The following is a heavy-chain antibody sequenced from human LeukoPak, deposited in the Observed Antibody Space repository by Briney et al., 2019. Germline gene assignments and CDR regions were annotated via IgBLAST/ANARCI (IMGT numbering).Heavy chain of an antibody. CDR2: INPSGGST. CDR1: GYTFTSYY. D-gene: IGHD3-3*01. J-gene: IGHJ1*01. Sequence: ASVKVSCKASGYTFTSYYMHWVRQAPGHGLEWMGIINPSGGSTSYAQKFQGRVTMTRDTSTSTVYMELSSLRSEDTAVYYCARDLAGYYDFWSGFFQHWGQGTLVTVSS. CDR3: ARDLAGYYDFWSGFFQH. V-gene: IGHV1-46*03.